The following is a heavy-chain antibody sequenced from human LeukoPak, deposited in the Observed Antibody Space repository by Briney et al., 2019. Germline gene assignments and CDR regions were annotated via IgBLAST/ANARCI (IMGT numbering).Heavy chain of an antibody. J-gene: IGHJ4*02. CDR2: ISYDGSNK. V-gene: IGHV3-30-3*01. Sequence: PGGSLRLSCAASGFTFSSYAMHWVRQAPGKGLEWVAVISYDGSNKYYADSVKGRFTISRDNSKNTLYLQMNSLRAEDTAVYYCARSSRPKLGGWLDYWGQGTLVTVSS. CDR3: ARSSRPKLGGWLDY. D-gene: IGHD6-19*01. CDR1: GFTFSSYA.